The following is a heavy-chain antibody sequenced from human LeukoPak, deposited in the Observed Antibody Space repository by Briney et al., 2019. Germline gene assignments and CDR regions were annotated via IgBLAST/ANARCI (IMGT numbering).Heavy chain of an antibody. J-gene: IGHJ3*02. CDR1: GYTFTSYG. Sequence: ASVKVSCKASGYTFTSYGISWVRQAPGQGLEWMGWISAYNGNTNYAQKLQGRVTMTTDTSTSTAYMELRRLRSDDTAVYYCARLDRGSSTTNDAFDIWGQGTMVTVSS. CDR2: ISAYNGNT. D-gene: IGHD1-26*01. V-gene: IGHV1-18*01. CDR3: ARLDRGSSTTNDAFDI.